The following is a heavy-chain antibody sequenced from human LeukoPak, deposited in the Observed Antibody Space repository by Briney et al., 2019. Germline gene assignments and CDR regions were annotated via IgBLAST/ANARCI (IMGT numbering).Heavy chain of an antibody. Sequence: SQTLSLTCAVSGGSISSGGYSWSWIRQPPGKGLEWIGYIYHSGSTYYNPSLKSRVTISVGRSKNQFSLKLSSVTAADTAVYYCASVTNLRYYYGMDVWGQGTTVTVSS. CDR2: IYHSGST. J-gene: IGHJ6*02. V-gene: IGHV4-30-2*01. CDR3: ASVTNLRYYYGMDV. D-gene: IGHD2-8*01. CDR1: GGSISSGGYS.